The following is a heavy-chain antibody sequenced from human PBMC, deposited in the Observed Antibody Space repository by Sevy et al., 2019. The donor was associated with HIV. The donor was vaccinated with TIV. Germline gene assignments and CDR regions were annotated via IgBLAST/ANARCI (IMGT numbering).Heavy chain of an antibody. D-gene: IGHD2-21*01. V-gene: IGHV3-11*06. CDR1: GLIFSDYY. J-gene: IGHJ4*02. CDR2: ISSGNTYT. Sequence: GGSLRLSCAASGLIFSDYYMGWVRQAPGKGLGWVADISSGNTYTNYADSVKGRFTISRDNAKKSLYLQMNTLRAEDTAVYYCARLRVIASAPYYFDYWGQGALVTVSS. CDR3: ARLRVIASAPYYFDY.